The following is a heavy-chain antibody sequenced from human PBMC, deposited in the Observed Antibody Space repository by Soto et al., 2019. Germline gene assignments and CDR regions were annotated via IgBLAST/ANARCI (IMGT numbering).Heavy chain of an antibody. CDR2: ITDTGGDT. Sequence: GGSLRLSCVASGLTFGSRAMSWVRQAPGEGLEWVSTITDTGGDTKYADSVRGRFTMSRDNSRNTVYLQMNSLRAEDTAVYHCVRDLLGSGGHFDYWGQGTPVTVSS. D-gene: IGHD7-27*01. CDR1: GLTFGSRA. J-gene: IGHJ4*02. CDR3: VRDLLGSGGHFDY. V-gene: IGHV3-23*01.